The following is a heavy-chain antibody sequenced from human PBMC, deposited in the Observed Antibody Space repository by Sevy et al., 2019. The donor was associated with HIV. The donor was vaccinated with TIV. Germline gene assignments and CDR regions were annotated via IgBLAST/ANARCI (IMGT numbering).Heavy chain of an antibody. Sequence: GGSLRLSCAASRFNVSSNYMSWVRQAPGKGLEWVSVIYRGGSTDYADSVKGRFIISRDNSENTLYLQMNSLRAEDTAVYYCARDPIGGELDDFDIWGQGTMVTVSS. V-gene: IGHV3-66*01. CDR3: ARDPIGGELDDFDI. D-gene: IGHD1-26*01. CDR1: RFNVSSNY. CDR2: IYRGGST. J-gene: IGHJ3*02.